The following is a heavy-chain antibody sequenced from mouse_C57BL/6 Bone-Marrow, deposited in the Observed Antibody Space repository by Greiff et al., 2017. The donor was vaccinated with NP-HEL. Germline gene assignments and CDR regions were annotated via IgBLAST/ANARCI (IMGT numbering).Heavy chain of an antibody. V-gene: IGHV1-81*01. CDR2: IYLRSGNT. Sequence: QVQLQQSGAELARPGASVKLSCKASGYTFTSYGISWVKQRTGQGLEWIGEIYLRSGNTYYNEKFKGKATLTADKSSSTAYMELLSLTSEDSAVYFCARWWRFITTVVATSHWYFDVWGTGPTVTVSS. CDR1: GYTFTSYG. CDR3: ARWWRFITTVVATSHWYFDV. D-gene: IGHD1-1*01. J-gene: IGHJ1*03.